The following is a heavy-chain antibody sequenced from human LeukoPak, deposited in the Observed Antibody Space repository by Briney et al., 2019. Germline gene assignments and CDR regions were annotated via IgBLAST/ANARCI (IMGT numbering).Heavy chain of an antibody. J-gene: IGHJ6*03. V-gene: IGHV4-4*07. CDR1: GGSISSYY. Sequence: PSETLSLTCTVSGGSISSYYWSWIRHPAGKGLEWIGRIYTSGSTNYNPSLKSRVTMSVDTSKNQFSLKLSSVAAADTAVYYCARDPPRVGGYYYYYMDVWGKGTTVTVSS. D-gene: IGHD1-26*01. CDR3: ARDPPRVGGYYYYYMDV. CDR2: IYTSGST.